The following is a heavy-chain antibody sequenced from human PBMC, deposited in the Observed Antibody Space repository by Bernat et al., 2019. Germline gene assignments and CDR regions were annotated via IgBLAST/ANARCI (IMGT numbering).Heavy chain of an antibody. D-gene: IGHD2-8*02. CDR2: INPSGGST. Sequence: QVQLVQSGAEVKKPGASVKVSCKASGYTFTSYYMHWVRQAPGQGLEWMGIINPSGGSTSYAQKFQGRVTMTRDTSTSTVYMELSSLRSEDTAVYYCARVLVVYAKERSFDYWGQGTLVTVSS. J-gene: IGHJ4*02. CDR3: ARVLVVYAKERSFDY. V-gene: IGHV1-46*01. CDR1: GYTFTSYY.